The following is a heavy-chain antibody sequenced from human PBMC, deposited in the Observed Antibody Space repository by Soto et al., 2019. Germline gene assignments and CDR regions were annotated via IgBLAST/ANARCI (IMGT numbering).Heavy chain of an antibody. CDR2: IWYDGSNK. V-gene: IGHV3-33*01. D-gene: IGHD1-26*01. Sequence: QVQLVESGGGVVQPGRSLRLSCAASGFTFSSYGMHWVRQAPGKGLEWVAVIWYDGSNKYYADSVKGRFTISRDNSKNTLYLRMNRLGAEDTDVYYCARPGLGGNARYSGRYLVDYWGQGTLVTVSS. CDR1: GFTFSSYG. CDR3: ARPGLGGNARYSGRYLVDY. J-gene: IGHJ4*02.